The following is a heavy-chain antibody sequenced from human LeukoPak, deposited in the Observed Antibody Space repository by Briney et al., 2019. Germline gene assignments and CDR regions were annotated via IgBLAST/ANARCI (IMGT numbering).Heavy chain of an antibody. CDR1: GGSISSGGYY. CDR3: ARHYGGNSWWFDP. V-gene: IGHV4-61*08. CDR2: IYYSGST. J-gene: IGHJ5*02. Sequence: PSQTLSFTCTVSGGSISSGGYYWSWIRQHPGKGLEWIGYIYYSGSTNYNPSLKSRVTISVDTSKNQFSLKLSSVTAADTAVYYCARHYGGNSWWFDPWGQGTLVTVSS. D-gene: IGHD4-23*01.